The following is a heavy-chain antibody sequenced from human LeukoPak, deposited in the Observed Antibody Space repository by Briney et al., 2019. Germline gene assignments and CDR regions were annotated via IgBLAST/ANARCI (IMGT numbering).Heavy chain of an antibody. CDR3: VRDETLWTLDW. CDR2: INERGTDS. V-gene: IGHV3-74*03. J-gene: IGHJ4*02. CDR1: GFTFSGHW. Sequence: PGGSLRLSCTASGFTFSGHWIHWVRQPPGMGLVWVSRINERGTDSMYAESVKGRFTISRDNAKNTVYLPMKSLRAEDTAVYYCVRDETLWTLDWWGQGTLVSVSS. D-gene: IGHD1-1*01.